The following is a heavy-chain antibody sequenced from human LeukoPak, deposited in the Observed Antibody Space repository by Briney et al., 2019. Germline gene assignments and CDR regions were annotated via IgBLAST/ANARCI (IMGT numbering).Heavy chain of an antibody. CDR3: ARDGVHDPPFDY. Sequence: PGGSLRLSCAASGFTFSSYSMNWVRQAPGKGLEWVSSTSSSSNYIYYADSVKGRFTISRDNAKNSLFLQMNSLRAEDTAVYYCARDGVHDPPFDYWGQGTLVTVSS. D-gene: IGHD1-1*01. J-gene: IGHJ4*02. V-gene: IGHV3-21*01. CDR1: GFTFSSYS. CDR2: TSSSSNYI.